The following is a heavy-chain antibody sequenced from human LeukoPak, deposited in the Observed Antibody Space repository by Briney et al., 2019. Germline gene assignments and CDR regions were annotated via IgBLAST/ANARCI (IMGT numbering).Heavy chain of an antibody. J-gene: IGHJ6*02. Sequence: GGSLRLSCSASGFTFSSYAMHWVRQAPGKGLEYVSAISSNGGSTYYADSVKGRFTISRDSSKNTLYLQMSSLRAEDTAVYYCVNEVGTYYYGMDVWGQGTTVTVSS. CDR3: VNEVGTYYYGMDV. D-gene: IGHD1-1*01. CDR1: GFTFSSYA. CDR2: ISSNGGST. V-gene: IGHV3-64D*06.